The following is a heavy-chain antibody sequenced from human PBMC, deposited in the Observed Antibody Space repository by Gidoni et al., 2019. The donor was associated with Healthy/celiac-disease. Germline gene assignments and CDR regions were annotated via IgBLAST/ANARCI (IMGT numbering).Heavy chain of an antibody. CDR2: INHSGRT. D-gene: IGHD2-15*01. V-gene: IGHV4-34*01. CDR1: GGSFSGYY. Sequence: QVQLQQWGAGLLKPSETLSLTCAVYGGSFSGYYWSWIRQPPGTGLEWMGEINHSGRTNYTPSLKSRVTISVDTSKNQFSLKLSSVTAADTAVYYCARGLNRGCSGGSCYPGWFDPWGQGTLVTVSS. J-gene: IGHJ5*02. CDR3: ARGLNRGCSGGSCYPGWFDP.